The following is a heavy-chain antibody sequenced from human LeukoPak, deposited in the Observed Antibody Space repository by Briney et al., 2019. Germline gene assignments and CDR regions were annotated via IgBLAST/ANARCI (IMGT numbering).Heavy chain of an antibody. CDR1: GFTFSTYA. J-gene: IGHJ4*02. CDR3: AKVTADSSSWYYFDY. D-gene: IGHD6-13*01. CDR2: ITGSGGST. Sequence: GGSLRLSWAASGFTFSTYAASWVRQAPGKGLEWVSAITGSGGSTYYADSVKGRFTISRDNSKNTLYLQMKSLRAEDTAVYYCAKVTADSSSWYYFDYWGQGTLVTVSS. V-gene: IGHV3-23*01.